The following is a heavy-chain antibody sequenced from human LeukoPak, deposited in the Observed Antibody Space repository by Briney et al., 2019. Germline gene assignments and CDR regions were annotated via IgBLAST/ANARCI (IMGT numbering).Heavy chain of an antibody. CDR3: ARGLSSGWLQYFDY. CDR1: GFTFSSYA. V-gene: IGHV3-48*03. Sequence: GGSLRLSCAASGFTFSSYAMSWVRQAPGKGLEWVSYISSSGSTIYYADSVKGRFTISRGNAKNSLYLQMNSLRAGDTAVYYCARGLSSGWLQYFDYWGQGTLVSVSS. J-gene: IGHJ4*02. D-gene: IGHD6-19*01. CDR2: ISSSGSTI.